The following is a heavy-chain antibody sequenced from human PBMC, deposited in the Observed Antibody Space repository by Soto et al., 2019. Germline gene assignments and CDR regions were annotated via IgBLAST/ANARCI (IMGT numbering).Heavy chain of an antibody. CDR1: SGSISSSNW. CDR2: IYHSGST. Sequence: SETLSLTCAVSSGSISSSNWWRWVRQPPGKGLEWIGEIYHSGSTNYNPSLKSRVTISVDKSKNQFSLKLSSVTAADTAVYYCARTMVRGAFDPWGQGTLVTVSS. D-gene: IGHD3-10*01. V-gene: IGHV4-4*02. J-gene: IGHJ5*02. CDR3: ARTMVRGAFDP.